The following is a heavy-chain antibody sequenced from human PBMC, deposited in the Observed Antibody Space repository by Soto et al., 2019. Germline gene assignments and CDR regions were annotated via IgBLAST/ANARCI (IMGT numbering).Heavy chain of an antibody. V-gene: IGHV3-30*18. CDR2: ISYDGSNK. CDR1: GFTFSSYG. CDR3: AKDPFEFAVTTAPDY. J-gene: IGHJ4*02. D-gene: IGHD4-17*01. Sequence: GGSLRLSCASSGFTFSSYGMHWVRQAPGKGLEWVAVISYDGSNKYYADSVKGRFTISRDNSKNTLYLQMNSLRAEDTAVYYCAKDPFEFAVTTAPDYWGQGTLVTVSS.